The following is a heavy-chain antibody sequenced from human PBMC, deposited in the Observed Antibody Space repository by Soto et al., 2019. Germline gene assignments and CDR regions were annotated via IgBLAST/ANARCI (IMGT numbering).Heavy chain of an antibody. CDR3: ARTPQEENSSSSPYFDY. V-gene: IGHV4-31*01. D-gene: IGHD6-6*01. J-gene: IGHJ4*02. CDR1: GGSISSGGYY. Sequence: QVQLQESGPGLVKPSQTLSLTCTVSGGSISSGGYYWSWIRQHPGKGLEWIGYIYYSGSTYYNPSLKRLVPMSVETSNNHCSLKLSSVTAADTAVYYCARTPQEENSSSSPYFDYWGQGPLVTVSS. CDR2: IYYSGST.